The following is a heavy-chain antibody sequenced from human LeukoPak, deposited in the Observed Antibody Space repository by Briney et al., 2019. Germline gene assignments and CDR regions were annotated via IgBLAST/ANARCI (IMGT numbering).Heavy chain of an antibody. CDR3: AKEAFVVVVAASESDWFDP. J-gene: IGHJ5*02. CDR2: FSGSGGST. D-gene: IGHD2-15*01. V-gene: IGHV3-23*01. CDR1: GFTFRSYA. Sequence: GGPLRLSCAASGFTFRSYAMSWVRQAPGKGLEWVSAFSGSGGSTYYADSVKGRFTISRDNSKNTLYLQMNSLRAEDTAVYYCAKEAFVVVVAASESDWFDPWGQGTLVTVSS.